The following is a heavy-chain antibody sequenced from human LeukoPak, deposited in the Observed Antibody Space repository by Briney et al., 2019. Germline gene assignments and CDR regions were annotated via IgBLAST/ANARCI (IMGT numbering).Heavy chain of an antibody. D-gene: IGHD1-26*01. CDR2: MNPNSGNT. CDR3: ARLEGGSYYGPAFDV. V-gene: IGHV1-8*03. Sequence: ASVKVSCKASGYTFTSYDINWVRQATGQGLEWMGWMNPNSGNTGYAQKFQGRVTITKNTSISTAYMELSSLRSEDTAVYYCARLEGGSYYGPAFDVWGQGTMVTVSS. CDR1: GYTFTSYD. J-gene: IGHJ3*01.